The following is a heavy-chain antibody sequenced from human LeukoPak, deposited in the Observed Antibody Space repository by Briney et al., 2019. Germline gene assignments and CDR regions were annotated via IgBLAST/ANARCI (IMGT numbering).Heavy chain of an antibody. D-gene: IGHD4-17*01. Sequence: GGSLRLSCAASGFTFSSYGMHWVRQAPGEGLEWVAVIWYDGSNKYYADSVKGRFTISRDNSKNTLYLQMNSLRAEDTAVYYCARTVTTNRGPFDYWGQGTLVTVSS. J-gene: IGHJ4*02. CDR2: IWYDGSNK. V-gene: IGHV3-33*01. CDR3: ARTVTTNRGPFDY. CDR1: GFTFSSYG.